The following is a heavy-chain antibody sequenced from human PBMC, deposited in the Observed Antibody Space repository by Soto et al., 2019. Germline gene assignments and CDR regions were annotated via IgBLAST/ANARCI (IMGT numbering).Heavy chain of an antibody. J-gene: IGHJ6*03. D-gene: IGHD5-18*01. Sequence: PSETLSFTCSVSVGTITRGDHFLSWVRHSPGKGLEWLGYIYYSGSTYYNPSLKGRVMMTIDTSKHQFPLNLSSVTAADTAVFYCGRGQTAIEVGGKGNTVT. V-gene: IGHV4-30-4*01. CDR3: GRGQTAIEV. CDR1: VGTITRGDHF. CDR2: IYYSGST.